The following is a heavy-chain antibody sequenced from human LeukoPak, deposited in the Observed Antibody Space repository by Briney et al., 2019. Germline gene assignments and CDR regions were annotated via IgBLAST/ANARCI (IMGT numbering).Heavy chain of an antibody. Sequence: SETLSLTCAVSGGSISSSNWWSWVRQPPGKGLEWIGEIYHSGSTNYNPSLKSRVTISVDKSKNQFSLKLSSVTAADTAVYYCARVSGIVHDFWSGYYYYMDVWGKGTTVTVSS. CDR2: IYHSGST. CDR1: GGSISSSNW. CDR3: ARVSGIVHDFWSGYYYYMDV. V-gene: IGHV4-4*02. D-gene: IGHD3-3*01. J-gene: IGHJ6*03.